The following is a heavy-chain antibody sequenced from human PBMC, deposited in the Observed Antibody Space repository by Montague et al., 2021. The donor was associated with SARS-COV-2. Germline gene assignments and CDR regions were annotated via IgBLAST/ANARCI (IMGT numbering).Heavy chain of an antibody. Sequence: SETLSLTCAVYGGSFGDDHWSWIRQPPGKGLEWIGDIKQSGSTNYNPSLKSRGTISVDTSKNQFSLKLTSVTAADTAVYFCAGGHLSVSMIVVVFTSASYYFDYWGQGAQVTVSS. CDR1: GGSFGDDH. J-gene: IGHJ4*02. CDR2: IKQSGST. V-gene: IGHV4-34*01. CDR3: AGGHLSVSMIVVVFTSASYYFDY. D-gene: IGHD3-22*01.